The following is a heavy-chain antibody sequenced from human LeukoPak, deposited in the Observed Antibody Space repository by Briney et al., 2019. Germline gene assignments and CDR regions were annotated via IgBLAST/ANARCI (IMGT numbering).Heavy chain of an antibody. CDR3: AELGITMIGGV. CDR1: VFTFSGYE. Sequence: GGSLRLSCAASVFTFSGYEMTWVRQAPGKGLEWVSYISSSGSTIYYADSVKGRFTISRDNAKNSLYLQMNSLRAEDTAVYYCAELGITMIGGVWGKGTTVTISS. V-gene: IGHV3-48*03. CDR2: ISSSGSTI. D-gene: IGHD3-10*02. J-gene: IGHJ6*04.